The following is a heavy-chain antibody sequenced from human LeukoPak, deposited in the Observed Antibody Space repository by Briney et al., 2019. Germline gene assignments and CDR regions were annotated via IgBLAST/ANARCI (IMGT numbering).Heavy chain of an antibody. Sequence: GGSLRLSCAASRFTFSSYSMNWVRQAPGKGLEWVSYISSSGSTIYYADSVKGRFTISRDNAKNSLYLQMNSLRAEDTAVYYCARGMATIDGYYYYMDVWGKGTTVTVSS. J-gene: IGHJ6*03. CDR2: ISSSGSTI. V-gene: IGHV3-48*04. D-gene: IGHD5-24*01. CDR1: RFTFSSYS. CDR3: ARGMATIDGYYYYMDV.